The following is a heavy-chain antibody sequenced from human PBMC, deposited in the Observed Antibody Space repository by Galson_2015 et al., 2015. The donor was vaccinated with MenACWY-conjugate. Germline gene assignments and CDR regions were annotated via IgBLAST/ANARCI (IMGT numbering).Heavy chain of an antibody. V-gene: IGHV3-23*01. CDR3: AKSLGVVQVGVDY. D-gene: IGHD2-8*02. J-gene: IGHJ4*02. CDR2: ISGSGGST. CDR1: GFTFSSYR. Sequence: SLRLSCAASGFTFSSYRMNWVRQAPGKGLEWVSSISGSGGSTYYADSVKGRFTISRDNSKNTLYLQMNSLRAEDTAVYYCAKSLGVVQVGVDYWGQGTLVTVSS.